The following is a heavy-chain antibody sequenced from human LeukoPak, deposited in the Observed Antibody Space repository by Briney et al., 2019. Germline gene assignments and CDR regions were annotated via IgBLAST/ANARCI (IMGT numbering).Heavy chain of an antibody. CDR2: IYYSGST. J-gene: IGHJ3*02. Sequence: PSETLSLTCTVSGGSISSYYWSWIRQPPGKGLEWIGYIYYSGSTNYNPSLKSRATISVDTSKNQFSLKLSSVTAADTAVYYCARDLRGTTGAFDIWGQGTMVTVSS. V-gene: IGHV4-59*01. CDR3: ARDLRGTTGAFDI. D-gene: IGHD1-7*01. CDR1: GGSISSYY.